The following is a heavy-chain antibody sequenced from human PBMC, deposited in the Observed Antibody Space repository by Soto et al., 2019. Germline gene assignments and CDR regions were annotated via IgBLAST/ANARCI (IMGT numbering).Heavy chain of an antibody. J-gene: IGHJ5*02. CDR2: IYYSGST. CDR3: AREPTVTTRWFDH. D-gene: IGHD4-17*01. V-gene: IGHV4-39*02. CDR1: GGSISSSSYY. Sequence: SETLSLTCTVSGGSISSSSYYWGWIRQPPGKGLEWIGSIYYSGSTYYNPSLKSRFTISVDTSQNQFSLKLSAVTAADTAVYYCAREPTVTTRWFDHWGQGTLVTVSS.